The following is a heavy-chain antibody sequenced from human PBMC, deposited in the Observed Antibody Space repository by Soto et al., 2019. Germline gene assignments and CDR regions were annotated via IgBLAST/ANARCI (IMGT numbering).Heavy chain of an antibody. J-gene: IGHJ4*02. Sequence: PGESLKISCAASGFTFSTYSMNWVCQAPGKGLEWVSFISSSSSTIFYTDSVKGRFTVSRDNAKNSLYLQMNSLRAEDTALYYCLYGNYFDYWGQGTLVTVSS. CDR1: GFTFSTYS. V-gene: IGHV3-48*04. CDR2: ISSSSSTI. CDR3: LYGNYFDY. D-gene: IGHD3-16*01.